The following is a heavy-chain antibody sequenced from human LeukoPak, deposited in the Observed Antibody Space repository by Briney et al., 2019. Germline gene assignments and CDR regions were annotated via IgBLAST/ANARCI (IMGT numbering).Heavy chain of an antibody. CDR1: GFTFSSYG. J-gene: IGHJ6*04. CDR2: ISWNSRSI. Sequence: PGGSLRLSCAASGFTFSSYGMSWVRRAPGKGLEWVSGISWNSRSIAYADSVKGRFTISRDNAKNSLYLQMNSLRAEDTAVYYCAELGITMIGGVWGKGTTVTISS. D-gene: IGHD3-10*02. V-gene: IGHV3-20*04. CDR3: AELGITMIGGV.